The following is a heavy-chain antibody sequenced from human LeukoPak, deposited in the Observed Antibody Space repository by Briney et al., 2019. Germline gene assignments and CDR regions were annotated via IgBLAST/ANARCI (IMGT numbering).Heavy chain of an antibody. CDR1: GSSISTYY. CDR3: ASGRWLVNY. Sequence: SETLSLTCTVSGSSISTYYWSCIRQPVGKGLEWIGYIYYNESTNYNPSVKSRVTISADTSENQFSLKLRSVTAADTAVYYCASGRWLVNYWGQGTLVTVSS. J-gene: IGHJ4*02. CDR2: IYYNEST. D-gene: IGHD6-19*01. V-gene: IGHV4-59*01.